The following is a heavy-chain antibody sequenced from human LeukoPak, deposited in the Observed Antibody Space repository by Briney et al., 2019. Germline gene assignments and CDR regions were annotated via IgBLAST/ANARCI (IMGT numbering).Heavy chain of an antibody. J-gene: IGHJ3*02. D-gene: IGHD3-10*01. CDR3: ARGPRSGSYVAFDI. CDR1: GGTFSSYA. V-gene: IGHV1-69*13. Sequence: SVKVSCKASGGTFSSYAISWVRQAPGQGLEWMGGIIPIFGTANYAQKFQGRVTITADESTSTAYMELSSLRSEDTAVYYCARGPRSGSYVAFDIWGQGTMVTVSS. CDR2: IIPIFGTA.